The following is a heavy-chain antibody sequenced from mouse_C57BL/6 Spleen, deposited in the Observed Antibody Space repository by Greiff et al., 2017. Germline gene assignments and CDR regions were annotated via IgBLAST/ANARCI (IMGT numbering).Heavy chain of an antibody. D-gene: IGHD1-1*01. Sequence: QVQLQQPGAELVRPGTSVKLSCKASGYTFTSYWMHWVKQRPGQGLEWIGVIDPSDSYTNYNQKFKGKATLTVDTSSSTAYMQLSSLTSEDSAVYYCARGALYYYGSSYVDYWGQGTTLTVSS. CDR2: IDPSDSYT. V-gene: IGHV1-59*01. CDR3: ARGALYYYGSSYVDY. CDR1: GYTFTSYW. J-gene: IGHJ2*01.